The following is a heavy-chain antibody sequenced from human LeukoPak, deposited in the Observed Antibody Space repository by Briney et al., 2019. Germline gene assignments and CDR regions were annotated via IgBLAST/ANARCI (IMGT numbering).Heavy chain of an antibody. CDR2: ISGDGIST. CDR1: GFTFDDYA. Sequence: GGSLRLSCAASGFTFDDYAIHWVRQAPGKGLEWVSLISGDGISTFYADSVKGRFTISRDNRKNSLYLQMKRLTTEDTAQYFCARDVSGWYKGRFDSWGQGTLVTVSS. J-gene: IGHJ5*01. V-gene: IGHV3-43*02. D-gene: IGHD6-19*01. CDR3: ARDVSGWYKGRFDS.